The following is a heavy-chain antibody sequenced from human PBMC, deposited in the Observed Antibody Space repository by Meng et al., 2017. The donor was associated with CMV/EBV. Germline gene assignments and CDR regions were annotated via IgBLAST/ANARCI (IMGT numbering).Heavy chain of an antibody. V-gene: IGHV1-69*05. J-gene: IGHJ6*02. CDR3: ASDMRPEPDYYYYYGMDV. CDR1: GGTFSSYA. CDR2: IIPIFGTA. Sequence: SVKVSCKASGGTFSSYAISWVRQAPGQGLEWMGGIIPIFGTANYAQKFQGRVTITTDDSTSTAYMELSSLRSEDTAVYYCASDMRPEPDYYYYYGMDVWGQGTTVTVSS.